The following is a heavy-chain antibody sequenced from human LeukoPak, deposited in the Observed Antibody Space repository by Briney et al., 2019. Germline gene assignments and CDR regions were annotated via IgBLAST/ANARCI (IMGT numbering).Heavy chain of an antibody. Sequence: SETLSLTCAVYGGSFSSYYWSWIRQPPGKGLEWIGYIYYSGSTNYNPSLKSRVTISVDTSKNQFSLKLSSVTAADTAVYYCATRSDERGYSYGLFAFDIWGQGTMVTVSS. CDR3: ATRSDERGYSYGLFAFDI. D-gene: IGHD5-18*01. J-gene: IGHJ3*02. CDR1: GGSFSSYY. CDR2: IYYSGST. V-gene: IGHV4-59*01.